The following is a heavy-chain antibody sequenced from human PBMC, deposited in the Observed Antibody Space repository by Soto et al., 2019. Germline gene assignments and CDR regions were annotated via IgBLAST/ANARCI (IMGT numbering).Heavy chain of an antibody. CDR1: GYTFTNYY. Sequence: GASVKVSCKASGYTFTNYYMHWVRQAPGQGLEWMGIINPSGGSTSYPQKFQGRVTMTRDTSTSTVYMELSSLRSEDTAVFYCARGGGNTGSYYGHVLDIWGQGTMVTVSS. CDR2: INPSGGST. V-gene: IGHV1-46*01. D-gene: IGHD1-26*01. CDR3: ARGGGNTGSYYGHVLDI. J-gene: IGHJ3*02.